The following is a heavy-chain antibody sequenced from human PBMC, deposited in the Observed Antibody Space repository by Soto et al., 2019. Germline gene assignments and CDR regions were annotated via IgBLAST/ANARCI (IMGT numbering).Heavy chain of an antibody. CDR2: INHSGST. J-gene: IGHJ6*02. V-gene: IGHV4-34*01. Sequence: PSETLSLTCAVYGGSFSGYYWSWIRQPPGKGLEWIGEINHSGSTNYNPSLKSRVTISVDTSKNQFSLKLSSVTAADTAVYYYARAPSYCISTSCYGYYYGMDVWGQGTTVT. D-gene: IGHD2-2*01. CDR1: GGSFSGYY. CDR3: ARAPSYCISTSCYGYYYGMDV.